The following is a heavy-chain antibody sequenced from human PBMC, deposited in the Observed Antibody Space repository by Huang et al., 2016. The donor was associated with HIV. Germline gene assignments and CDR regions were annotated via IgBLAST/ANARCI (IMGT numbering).Heavy chain of an antibody. CDR1: AFSFSTYG. CDR2: ITYDGRNK. J-gene: IGHJ4*02. CDR3: AKDGADEEWDIDY. V-gene: IGHV3-30*18. Sequence: VQLVESGGGVVQPGRSLRLACAASAFSFSTYGLPWVRQGPGKGWEVVAVITYDGRNKYYAHSVKGRFTISRDTSENKVYLQMNSLRHEDTAVYYCAKDGADEEWDIDYWGQGALVTVSS. D-gene: IGHD1-26*01.